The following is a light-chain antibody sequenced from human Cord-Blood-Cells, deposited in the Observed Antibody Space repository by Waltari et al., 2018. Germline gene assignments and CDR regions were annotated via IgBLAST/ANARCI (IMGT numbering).Light chain of an antibody. J-gene: IGLJ3*02. CDR3: RIWHSSASV. CDR2: YKSDSEK. V-gene: IGLV5-45*01. Sequence: QAVLTQPASLSASPGASASLTCTLRSGINVGTYRIYWYQQKPGSPPQYLLRYKSDSEKQPGYGVPSRFSGSKDASADAGILLSSGVQAADEADYYCRIWHSSASVFGGGTKLTVL. CDR1: SGINVGTYR.